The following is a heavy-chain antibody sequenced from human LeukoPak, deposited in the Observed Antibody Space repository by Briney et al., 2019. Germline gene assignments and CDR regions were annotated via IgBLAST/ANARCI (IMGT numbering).Heavy chain of an antibody. D-gene: IGHD6-6*01. V-gene: IGHV3-48*02. Sequence: GGSLRLSCTASGFIFNNYGMNWVRQAPGKGLEWISYIKGRSDTIHYADSVKGRFTISRDNAKNSLYLQMNSLRDEDTAVYYCARAHYSSSSGYWGQGTLVTVSS. CDR1: GFIFNNYG. CDR2: IKGRSDTI. J-gene: IGHJ4*02. CDR3: ARAHYSSSSGY.